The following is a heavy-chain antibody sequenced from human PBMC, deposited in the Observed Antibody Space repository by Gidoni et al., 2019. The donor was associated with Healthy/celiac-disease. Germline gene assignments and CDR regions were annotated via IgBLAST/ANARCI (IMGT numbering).Heavy chain of an antibody. J-gene: IGHJ3*02. V-gene: IGHV3-48*03. Sequence: EVQLVESGGGLVQPGGSLRLSCAASGFTFSSYEMNWVRQAPGKGLEWVSYISSSGSTIYYADSVKGRFTISRDNAKNSLYLQMNSLRAEDTAVYYCARGRRYSSGWTDAFDIWGQGTMVTVSS. CDR3: ARGRRYSSGWTDAFDI. CDR1: GFTFSSYE. D-gene: IGHD6-19*01. CDR2: ISSSGSTI.